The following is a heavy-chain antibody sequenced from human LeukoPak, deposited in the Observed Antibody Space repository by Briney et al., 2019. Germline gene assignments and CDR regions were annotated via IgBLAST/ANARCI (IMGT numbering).Heavy chain of an antibody. CDR2: IYSCYSDT. Sequence: EAPKTLSKGFGYSFTSYWIGWGSQMPGKGLEGRRIIYSCYSDTRYSPSFQGQVTISADKSNSNAYLQWSSLKASDTAVYYCAVFELLGISTYWGQGTLVTVSS. CDR1: GYSFTSYW. D-gene: IGHD2-2*01. V-gene: IGHV5-51*01. CDR3: AVFELLGISTY. J-gene: IGHJ4*02.